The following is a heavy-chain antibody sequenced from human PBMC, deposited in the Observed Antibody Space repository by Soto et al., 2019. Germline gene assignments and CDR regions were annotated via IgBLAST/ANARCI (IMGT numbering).Heavy chain of an antibody. D-gene: IGHD3-3*01. CDR1: GAAVTSTSYS. Sequence: SETLSLTCTVSGAAVTSTSYSWGWIRQSPGKGLEWIGSIYYSGSTYYNPSLKSRVTISVDTSKNQFSLKLSSVTAADTAVYYCARHRFWSGYFNWFDPWGQGTLVTVSS. CDR3: ARHRFWSGYFNWFDP. V-gene: IGHV4-39*01. CDR2: IYYSGST. J-gene: IGHJ5*02.